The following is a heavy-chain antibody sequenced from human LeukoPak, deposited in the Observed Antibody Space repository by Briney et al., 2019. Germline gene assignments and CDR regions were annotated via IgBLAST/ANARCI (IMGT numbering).Heavy chain of an antibody. Sequence: GGSLRLSCAASGFTFSNAWMNWVRQAPGKGLEWVGHIKSNTDGVTADYASHVKGRFTISRDDSKNTLYRQMNSLKTEYTAAYYCTTRRTYYDSSGYSYPNYYYYYMDVWGKGTTVTVSS. CDR3: TTRRTYYDSSGYSYPNYYYYYMDV. V-gene: IGHV3-15*01. CDR2: IKSNTDGVTA. CDR1: GFTFSNAW. D-gene: IGHD3-22*01. J-gene: IGHJ6*03.